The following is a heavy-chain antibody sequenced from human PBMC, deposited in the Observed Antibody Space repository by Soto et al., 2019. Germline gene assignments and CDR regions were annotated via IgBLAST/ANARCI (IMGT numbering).Heavy chain of an antibody. CDR2: IIPIFGTA. CDR1: GGTFSSYA. J-gene: IGHJ5*02. V-gene: IGHV1-69*06. Sequence: SVKFSCKASGGTFSSYAISWVRQAPGQGLEWMGGIIPIFGTANYAQKFQGRVTITADKSTSTAYMELSSLRSEDTAVYYCAREATMAIGFDPWGQGTLVTVSS. CDR3: AREATMAIGFDP. D-gene: IGHD5-12*01.